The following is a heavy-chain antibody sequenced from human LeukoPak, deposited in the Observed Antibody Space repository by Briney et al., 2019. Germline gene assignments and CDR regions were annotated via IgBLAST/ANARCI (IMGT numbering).Heavy chain of an antibody. CDR1: GFTVSSNY. Sequence: GGSLRLSCAASGFTVSSNYMSWVRQAPGKGLEWVSVIYSGGSTYYADSVKGRFTISRDNSKNTLYLQMNSLRAEDTAVYYCACSAAVALFGDYWGQGTLVTVSS. CDR3: ACSAAVALFGDY. V-gene: IGHV3-53*01. CDR2: IYSGGST. J-gene: IGHJ4*02. D-gene: IGHD6-19*01.